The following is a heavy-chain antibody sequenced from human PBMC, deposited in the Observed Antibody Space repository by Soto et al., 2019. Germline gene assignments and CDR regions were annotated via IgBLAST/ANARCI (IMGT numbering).Heavy chain of an antibody. CDR3: TVSEGLNSFDP. D-gene: IGHD5-12*01. J-gene: IGHJ5*02. V-gene: IGHV3-73*02. CDR2: IRSKANSYAT. CDR1: GFTFSGSA. Sequence: EVQLVESGGGLVQPGGSLKLSCAASGFTFSGSAMHWVRQASGKGLEWVGRIRSKANSYATAYAASVKGRFTISRDDSKNTAYLQMNSLKTEDTAVYYCTVSEGLNSFDPWGQGTLVTVSS.